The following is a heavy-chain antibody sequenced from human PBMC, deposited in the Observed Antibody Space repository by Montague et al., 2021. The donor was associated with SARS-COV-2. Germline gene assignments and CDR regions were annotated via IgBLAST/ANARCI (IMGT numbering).Heavy chain of an antibody. D-gene: IGHD1-26*01. Sequence: GGSRYYXDSVKGRFTISRDNSKNMVFLQMDSLRSEDMAVYYCARGGTYPQYFLDSWGQGALVTVSS. CDR2: GGSR. CDR3: ARGGTYPQYFLDS. J-gene: IGHJ4*02. V-gene: IGHV3-64*02.